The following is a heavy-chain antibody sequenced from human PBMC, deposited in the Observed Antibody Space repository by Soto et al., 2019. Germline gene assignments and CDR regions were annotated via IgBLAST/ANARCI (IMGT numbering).Heavy chain of an antibody. CDR3: ARGMIHIRAQVIDC. CDR1: ADSIGSSC. J-gene: IGHJ4*02. Sequence: XXTLCHPFTVSADSIGSSCWRWIRQPPGKGLELIGYISNVGGSNYNPSLKSRVTISVGTSRNQFSLWLSSVTPGDTAVYFCARGMIHIRAQVIDCWGKGTLVTVSS. CDR2: ISNVGGS. D-gene: IGHD3-16*01. V-gene: IGHV4-59*01.